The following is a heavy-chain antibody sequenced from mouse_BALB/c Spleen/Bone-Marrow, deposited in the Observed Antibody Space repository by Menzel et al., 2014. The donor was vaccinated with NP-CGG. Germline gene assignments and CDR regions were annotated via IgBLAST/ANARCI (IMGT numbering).Heavy chain of an antibody. V-gene: IGHV1-80*01. CDR1: VYAFSSFW. CDR3: ARDDYGPDY. J-gene: IGHJ2*01. CDR2: IYPGDGET. D-gene: IGHD2-4*01. Sequence: QVQLQQSGAELVRPGSSVKISCKASVYAFSSFWMNWVKQRPGQGLEWIGQIYPGDGETNYNGKLKGKATLTADKSTSTAYMQLSSLTSEDSAVYFCARDDYGPDYWGQGTTLTVSS.